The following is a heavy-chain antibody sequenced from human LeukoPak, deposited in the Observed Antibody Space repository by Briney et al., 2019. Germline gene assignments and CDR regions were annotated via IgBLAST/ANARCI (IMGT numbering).Heavy chain of an antibody. CDR3: AKSKSDSSGWFPPVDY. D-gene: IGHD6-19*01. CDR2: ISGSGGST. J-gene: IGHJ4*02. V-gene: IGHV3-23*01. CDR1: GFTFSYYA. Sequence: GGSLRLSCAASGFTFSYYAMSWVRQTPGKGLEWVSTISGSGGSTYYADSVKGRFTISRDNSKNTLYLQMNSLRADDTAVYYCAKSKSDSSGWFPPVDYWGQGTLVTVSS.